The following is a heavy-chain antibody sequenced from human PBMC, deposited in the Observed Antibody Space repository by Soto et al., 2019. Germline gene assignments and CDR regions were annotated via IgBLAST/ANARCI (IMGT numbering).Heavy chain of an antibody. J-gene: IGHJ6*03. V-gene: IGHV3-15*01. D-gene: IGHD3-3*01. CDR3: TTQLGFLEWLGYMDV. CDR1: GFTFSNAW. Sequence: GGSLRLSCAASGFTFSNAWMSWVRQAPGKGLEWVGRIKSKTDGGTTDYAAPVKGRFTISRDDSKNTLYLQMNSLKTEDTAVYYCTTQLGFLEWLGYMDVWGKGTTVTVSS. CDR2: IKSKTDGGTT.